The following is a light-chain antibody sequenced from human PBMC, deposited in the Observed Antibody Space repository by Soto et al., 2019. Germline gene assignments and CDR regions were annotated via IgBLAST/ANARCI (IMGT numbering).Light chain of an antibody. V-gene: IGLV4-69*01. CDR3: QTWGTGSAIDV. CDR1: SGHSNYA. CDR2: VNSGGSH. J-gene: IGLJ7*01. Sequence: QSVLTQSPSASASLGASVKLTCTLSSGHSNYAIAWHQQQPEKGPRYLMKVNSGGSHIKGDGIPDRFSGSSSGAERYLSISSPQSEDEDDYYCQTWGTGSAIDVFGGGTQLTVL.